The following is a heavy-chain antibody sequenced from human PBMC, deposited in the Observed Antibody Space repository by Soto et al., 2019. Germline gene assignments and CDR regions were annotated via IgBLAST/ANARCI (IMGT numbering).Heavy chain of an antibody. CDR3: ARDDPPEWGYYYGMDV. Sequence: EVQLVESGGGLVKPGGSLRLSCAASGFTFSSYSMNWVRQAPGKGLEWVSSISSSSSYIYYADSVKGRFTISRDNAQNSLYLQMNSLRAEDTAVYYCARDDPPEWGYYYGMDVWGQGTTVTVSS. D-gene: IGHD3-3*01. V-gene: IGHV3-21*01. CDR1: GFTFSSYS. CDR2: ISSSSSYI. J-gene: IGHJ6*02.